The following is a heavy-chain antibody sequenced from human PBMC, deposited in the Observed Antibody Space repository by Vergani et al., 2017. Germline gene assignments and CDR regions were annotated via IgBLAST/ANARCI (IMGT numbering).Heavy chain of an antibody. CDR3: ARHTTYTDS. CDR2: IKTNTGNP. CDR1: GYTFTDYA. J-gene: IGHJ4*02. V-gene: IGHV7-4-1*01. D-gene: IGHD1-1*01. Sequence: QVQLVQSGSELKKPGASVKVSCEASGYTFTDYAMTWVRQAPGQGLEWMGWIKTNTGNPTYAQGFTGRFVFSLDTSVSTAFLQWDSLKASDTALYYCARHTTYTDSWGQGTLVTVSS.